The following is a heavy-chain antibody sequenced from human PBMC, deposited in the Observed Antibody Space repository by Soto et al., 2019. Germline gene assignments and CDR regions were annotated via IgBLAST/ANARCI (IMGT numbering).Heavy chain of an antibody. Sequence: SGPMLVNPTQTLTLTCTFSGFSLSTSGVGVGWIRQPPGKALEWLALIYWDDDKRYSPSLKSRLTITKDTSKNQVVLTMTNMDPMDTATYYCLVLMVYAGWFDPWGQGTLVTVSS. CDR3: LVLMVYAGWFDP. J-gene: IGHJ5*02. CDR1: GFSLSTSGVG. CDR2: IYWDDDK. V-gene: IGHV2-5*02. D-gene: IGHD2-8*01.